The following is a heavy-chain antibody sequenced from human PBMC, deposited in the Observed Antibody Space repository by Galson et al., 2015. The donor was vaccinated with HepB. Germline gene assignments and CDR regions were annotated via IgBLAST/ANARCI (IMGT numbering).Heavy chain of an antibody. CDR2: ISSSSYSK. J-gene: IGHJ4*02. CDR1: GFTFGSFT. V-gene: IGHV3-48*04. Sequence: SLRLSCAASGFTFGSFTMNWVRQAPGKGLEWVSYISSSSYSKYYADSVEGRFTISRDNAKNSLYLQMNSLRAEDTAVYYCARGRGTGYFDSWGQGTLVTVSS. D-gene: IGHD3-9*01. CDR3: ARGRGTGYFDS.